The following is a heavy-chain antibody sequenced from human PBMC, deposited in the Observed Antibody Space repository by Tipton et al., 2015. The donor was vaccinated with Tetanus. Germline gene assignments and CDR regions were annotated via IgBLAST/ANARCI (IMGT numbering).Heavy chain of an antibody. V-gene: IGHV4-31*03. CDR3: ARKFSSGYYYLDY. D-gene: IGHD6-19*01. Sequence: TLSLTCTVSGGSINTGDFLWAWIRQHPRTGLERIGYISNRGNSYSNPSLKGRVSLSVDKSASQFSLRLTSVTSADSAVYYCARKFSSGYYYLDYWGQGTLVTVSS. J-gene: IGHJ4*02. CDR2: ISNRGNS. CDR1: GGSINTGDFL.